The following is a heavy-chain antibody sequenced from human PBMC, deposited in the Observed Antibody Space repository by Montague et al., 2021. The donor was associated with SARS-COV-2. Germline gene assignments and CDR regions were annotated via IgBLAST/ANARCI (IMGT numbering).Heavy chain of an antibody. Sequence: ETLSLTCAVHGTSFSGYYWNWIRQPPGKGLEWIGEINHGGSTKYSPSPKSRLTISADTSKNQFSLKLISVAAADTAVYYCARLRDGVVPSPILGVGPYYSYYYMDVWGRGTTVTVSS. CDR2: INHGGST. J-gene: IGHJ6*03. D-gene: IGHD3-10*01. V-gene: IGHV4-34*01. CDR3: ARLRDGVVPSPILGVGPYYSYYYMDV. CDR1: GTSFSGYY.